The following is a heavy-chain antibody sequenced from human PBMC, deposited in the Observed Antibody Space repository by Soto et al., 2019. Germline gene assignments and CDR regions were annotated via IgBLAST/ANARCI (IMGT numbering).Heavy chain of an antibody. CDR3: ARTWGSIDY. Sequence: ASVKVSCKASGGTFSSYAISWVRQAPGQGLEWMGWMNPNSGNTGSAQKFQGRVTMTRDTSTSTAYMELSSLSSEDTGVYYCARTWGSIDYWGRGTLVTAPQ. J-gene: IGHJ4*02. CDR2: MNPNSGNT. CDR1: GGTFSSYA. V-gene: IGHV1-8*02. D-gene: IGHD3-16*01.